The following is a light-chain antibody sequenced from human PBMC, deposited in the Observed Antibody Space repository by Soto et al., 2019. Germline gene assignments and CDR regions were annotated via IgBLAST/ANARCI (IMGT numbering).Light chain of an antibody. Sequence: EIVMTQSPATLSVSPGERATLSCRASQNVRSNLAWYQQKPGQAPRLLIYGASTRATGIPARFSGSGSGTDFTLTISSLEPEDFAVYYCQQRSNWRITFGQGTRLDTK. V-gene: IGKV3-11*01. CDR1: QNVRSN. CDR2: GAS. CDR3: QQRSNWRIT. J-gene: IGKJ5*01.